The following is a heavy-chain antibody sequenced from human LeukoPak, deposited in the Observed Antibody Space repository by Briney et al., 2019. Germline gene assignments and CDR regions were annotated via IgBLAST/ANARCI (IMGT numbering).Heavy chain of an antibody. D-gene: IGHD6-19*01. CDR3: ARVPGYSSGWYPIDY. J-gene: IGHJ4*02. Sequence: ASVKVSCKASSYMFTSYGISWVRQAPGQGLERMGWISAYNGNTNYAQKFQGRVTMTTDTSTSTAYMELRSLRPDDTAVYYCARVPGYSSGWYPIDYWGQGILVTVSS. V-gene: IGHV1-18*01. CDR1: SYMFTSYG. CDR2: ISAYNGNT.